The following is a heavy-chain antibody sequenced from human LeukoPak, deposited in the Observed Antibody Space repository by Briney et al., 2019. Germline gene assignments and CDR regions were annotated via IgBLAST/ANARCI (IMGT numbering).Heavy chain of an antibody. J-gene: IGHJ3*02. CDR2: ISSSSSYI. CDR1: GFTFSSYS. V-gene: IGHV3-21*01. Sequence: PGGSLRLSCAASGFTFSSYSMNWVRQAPGKGLEWVSSISSSSSYIYYADSVKGRFTISRDNAKNSVYLQMNNLGAEDTAIYYCARDDGGNLNDAFDIWGPGTMVTAS. CDR3: ARDDGGNLNDAFDI. D-gene: IGHD4-23*01.